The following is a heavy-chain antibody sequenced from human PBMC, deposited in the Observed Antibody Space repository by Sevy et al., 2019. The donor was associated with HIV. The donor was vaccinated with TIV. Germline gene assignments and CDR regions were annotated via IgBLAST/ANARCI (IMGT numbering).Heavy chain of an antibody. CDR2: ISYDGSNK. CDR1: GFTFSSYA. J-gene: IGHJ4*02. V-gene: IGHV3-30-3*01. CDR3: ARDDQRGVARGGYFDY. D-gene: IGHD3-3*01. Sequence: GESLKISCAASGFTFSSYAMHWVRQAPGKGLEWVAVISYDGSNKYYADSVKGRFTISRDNSKNTLYLQMNSLRAEDTAVYDCARDDQRGVARGGYFDYWGQGTLVTVSS.